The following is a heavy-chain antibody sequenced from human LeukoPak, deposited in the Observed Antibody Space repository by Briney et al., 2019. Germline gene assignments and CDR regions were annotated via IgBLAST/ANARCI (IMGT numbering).Heavy chain of an antibody. J-gene: IGHJ6*02. V-gene: IGHV4-61*05. CDR3: ARGLWDSDV. Sequence: PSETLSLTCTVSGDSISSSSYYWSWIRQPPGKGLEWIGYIYYSGSTNYNPSLKSRVTISLDTSKNQFSLKLSSVTAADTAVYYCARGLWDSDVWGQGTTVTVSS. CDR1: GDSISSSSYY. D-gene: IGHD1-26*01. CDR2: IYYSGST.